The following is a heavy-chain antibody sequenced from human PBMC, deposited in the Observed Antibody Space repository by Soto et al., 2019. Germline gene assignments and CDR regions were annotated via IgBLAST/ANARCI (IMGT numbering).Heavy chain of an antibody. D-gene: IGHD6-13*01. CDR3: AGGGSRCQDPNYYYPMDV. V-gene: IGHV3-72*01. Sequence: EVQLVESGGGLVQPGGSLRLSCVASGFTFSDHYMDWVRQAPGKGLEWMGRHRNKANSYTTEYAASGKGRFTISRDDSKNSLYLQMNSLQSEDTAVYYCAGGGSRCQDPNYYYPMDVWGQGTTVTVSS. CDR1: GFTFSDHY. CDR2: HRNKANSYTT. J-gene: IGHJ6*02.